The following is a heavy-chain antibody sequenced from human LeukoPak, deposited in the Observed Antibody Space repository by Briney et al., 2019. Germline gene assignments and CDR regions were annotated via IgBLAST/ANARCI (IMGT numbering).Heavy chain of an antibody. CDR3: ARDNDYGDRYMDV. J-gene: IGHJ6*03. D-gene: IGHD4-17*01. CDR1: GWSFSGYY. CDR2: INHSGST. Sequence: SETLSLTCAVYGWSFSGYYWSWLRQPPGKGLEWIGEINHSGSTNYNPSLKSRVTISVDTSKNQFSLKLSSVTAADTAVYYCARDNDYGDRYMDVWGKGTTVTVSS. V-gene: IGHV4-34*01.